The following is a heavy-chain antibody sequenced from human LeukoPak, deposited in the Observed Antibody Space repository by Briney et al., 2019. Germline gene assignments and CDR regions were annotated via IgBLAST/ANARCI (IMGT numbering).Heavy chain of an antibody. CDR3: AKDYSGSYLFDY. J-gene: IGHJ4*02. CDR1: GFTFSSYG. V-gene: IGHV3-30*02. CDR2: IRYDGSNK. D-gene: IGHD1-26*01. Sequence: GGPLRLSCAASGFTFSSYGMHWVRQAPGKGLEWVAFIRYDGSNKYYADSVKGRFTISRDNSKNTLYLQMNSLRAEDTAVYYCAKDYSGSYLFDYWGQGTLVTVSS.